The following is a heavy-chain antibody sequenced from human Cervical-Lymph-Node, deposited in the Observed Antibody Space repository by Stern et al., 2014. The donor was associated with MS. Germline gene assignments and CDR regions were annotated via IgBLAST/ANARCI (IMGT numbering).Heavy chain of an antibody. CDR2: VYYSGAT. Sequence: QVQLQQWGPGLVKPSETLSLTCAVSGDSISSYTHYWAWIRQPPGKGLEWIGSVYYSGATYYNPSLKSPVTISVDTSKNHFSLGLNSVTAADTAVYYCAKHACTGAACPFDLWGQGTLVTVSS. D-gene: IGHD2-8*02. J-gene: IGHJ4*02. CDR1: GDSISSYTHY. V-gene: IGHV4-39*01. CDR3: AKHACTGAACPFDL.